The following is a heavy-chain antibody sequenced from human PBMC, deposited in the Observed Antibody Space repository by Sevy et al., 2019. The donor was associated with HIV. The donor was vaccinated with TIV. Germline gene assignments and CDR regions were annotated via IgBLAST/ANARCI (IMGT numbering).Heavy chain of an antibody. Sequence: GGSLRLSCAASGFTFSDYTIHWVRQAPGKGLEWVAVISYDGSRTSYADSVKGRFTISRDNSKNTLFLQMNSLRAADTAVYYCTRVRGLLGWFDSWGQGTPVTVSS. CDR2: ISYDGSRT. J-gene: IGHJ5*01. V-gene: IGHV3-30*04. CDR3: TRVRGLLGWFDS. CDR1: GFTFSDYT. D-gene: IGHD3-10*01.